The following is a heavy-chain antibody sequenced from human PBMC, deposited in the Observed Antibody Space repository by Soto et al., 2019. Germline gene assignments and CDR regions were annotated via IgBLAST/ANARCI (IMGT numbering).Heavy chain of an antibody. CDR1: GGSISSGGHS. V-gene: IGHV4-30-2*01. Sequence: QLQLQESGSGLVKPSQTLSLTCAVSGGSISSGGHSWSWIRQPPGKGLEWIAYIYPSGSTHYNTSLESRVTISVDTSKNQFSLKLSSVTAADTAVYYCARDGNYYDNTGYPVWAFDIWGQGTMVTVSS. CDR2: IYPSGST. D-gene: IGHD3-22*01. CDR3: ARDGNYYDNTGYPVWAFDI. J-gene: IGHJ3*02.